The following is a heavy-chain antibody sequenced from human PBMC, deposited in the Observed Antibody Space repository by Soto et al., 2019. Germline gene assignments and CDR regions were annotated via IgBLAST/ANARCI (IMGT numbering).Heavy chain of an antibody. Sequence: QVQLVESGGGVVQPGRSLRLSCVVSGFTFSSYGMHWVRQAPGNGLEWVAVISYDGSNKYYADSVKGRFPISRDNSKNTLYMQMNSLRAEDTAVYYCAKESRYSYGPTYYQYGMDVWGQGTTVTVSS. D-gene: IGHD5-18*01. CDR3: AKESRYSYGPTYYQYGMDV. J-gene: IGHJ6*02. CDR1: GFTFSSYG. V-gene: IGHV3-30*18. CDR2: ISYDGSNK.